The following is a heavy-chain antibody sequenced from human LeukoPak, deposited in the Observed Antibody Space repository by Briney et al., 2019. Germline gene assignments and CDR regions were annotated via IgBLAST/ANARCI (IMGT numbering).Heavy chain of an antibody. CDR3: ARETYGSGSYSYYYYFMDV. V-gene: IGHV3-74*01. CDR1: GFTFSSYW. J-gene: IGHJ6*03. CDR2: IDYDGINT. D-gene: IGHD3-10*01. Sequence: GGSLRLSCAASGFTFSSYWMHWVRQAPGKGLVWVSRIDYDGINTFYADSVKGRFTVSRDNANNTLYLQMNSLRAEDTAVYYCARETYGSGSYSYYYYFMDVWGKGTTVTISS.